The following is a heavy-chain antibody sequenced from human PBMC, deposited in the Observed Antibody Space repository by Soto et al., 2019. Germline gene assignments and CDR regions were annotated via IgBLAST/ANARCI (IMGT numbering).Heavy chain of an antibody. V-gene: IGHV3-30*18. D-gene: IGHD3-22*01. J-gene: IGHJ3*02. CDR1: GFTFSSYG. Sequence: PGGSLRLSCAASGFTFSSYGMHWVRQAPGKGLEWVAVISYDGSNKYYADSVKGRFTISRDNSKNTLYLQMNSLRAEDTAVYYCAKDRITMIVDIWGQGTMVT. CDR2: ISYDGSNK. CDR3: AKDRITMIVDI.